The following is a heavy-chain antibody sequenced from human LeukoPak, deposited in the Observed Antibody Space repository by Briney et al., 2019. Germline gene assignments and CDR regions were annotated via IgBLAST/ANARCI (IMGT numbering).Heavy chain of an antibody. D-gene: IGHD6-13*01. Sequence: PGGSLRLSCAASGFTFSTYAMSWVRQAPGKGLEWVSAITGRGGSTFYAASVKGRFPISRDNSKNTLYLQMNSLRAEDTAVYYCATMAADWFDHWGQGTLVTVSS. CDR1: GFTFSTYA. CDR3: ATMAADWFDH. V-gene: IGHV3-23*01. CDR2: ITGRGGST. J-gene: IGHJ5*02.